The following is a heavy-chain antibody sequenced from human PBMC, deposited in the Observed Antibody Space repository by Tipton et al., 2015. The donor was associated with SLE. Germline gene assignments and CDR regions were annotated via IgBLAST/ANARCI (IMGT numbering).Heavy chain of an antibody. J-gene: IGHJ3*02. CDR1: GGSISSYY. Sequence: TLSLTCTVSGGSISSYYWSWIRQPPGKGLEWIGYIYYSGSTNYNPSLKSRVTISVDTSKNQFSLKLSSVTAADTAVYHCARGEITTVQGVIWDDAFDIWGQGTMVTVSS. CDR2: IYYSGST. V-gene: IGHV4-59*01. D-gene: IGHD3-10*01. CDR3: ARGEITTVQGVIWDDAFDI.